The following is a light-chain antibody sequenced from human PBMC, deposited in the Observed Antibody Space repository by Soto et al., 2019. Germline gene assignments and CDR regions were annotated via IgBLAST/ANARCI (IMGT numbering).Light chain of an antibody. J-gene: IGKJ1*01. CDR2: GAS. CDR1: QSVSSN. V-gene: IGKV3-15*01. CDR3: QQYNNCLRT. Sequence: EIVLTHSPGTLSLSPWEIATLSCRASQSVSSNLAWYQQKPGQAPRLLIYGASTRATGIPARFSGSGSGTEFTLTISSLQSEDFAVYYCQQYNNCLRTFGQGTKVDIK.